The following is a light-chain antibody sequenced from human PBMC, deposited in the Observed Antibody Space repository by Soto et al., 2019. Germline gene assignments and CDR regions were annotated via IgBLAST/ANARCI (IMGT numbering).Light chain of an antibody. J-gene: IGKJ1*01. V-gene: IGKV3-20*01. CDR1: QSVSSSY. CDR2: GAS. Sequence: EIVLTQSPGTLSLSTGERATLSCRASQSVSSSYLAWYQQKPGQAPRLLIYGASSRATGIPDRFSGSGSGTDFTLTISRLEPEDFAVYYCQQYGSSRTFGQGTKVAIK. CDR3: QQYGSSRT.